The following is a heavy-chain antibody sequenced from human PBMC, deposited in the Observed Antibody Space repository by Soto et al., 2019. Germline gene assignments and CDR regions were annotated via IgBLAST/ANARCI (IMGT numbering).Heavy chain of an antibody. CDR2: IWYDGSNK. CDR1: GFTFSSYG. Sequence: GGSLRLSCAASGFTFSSYGMHWVRQAPGKGLEWVAVIWYDGSNKYYADSVKGRFTISRDNSKNTLYLQMNSLRAEDTAVYYCARAPTLWFGELFPYYYYYMDVWGKGTTVTVSS. CDR3: ARAPTLWFGELFPYYYYYMDV. D-gene: IGHD3-10*01. J-gene: IGHJ6*03. V-gene: IGHV3-33*01.